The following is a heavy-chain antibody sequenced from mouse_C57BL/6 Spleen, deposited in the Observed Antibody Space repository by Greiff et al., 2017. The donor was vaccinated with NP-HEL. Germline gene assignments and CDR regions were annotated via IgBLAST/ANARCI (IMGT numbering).Heavy chain of an antibody. CDR1: GYTFTSYW. CDR3: ARSAYYSNYGVFAY. Sequence: QVQLQQSGAELVKPGASVKLSCKASGYTFTSYWMHWVKQRPGQGLEWIGMIHPNSGSTNYNEKFKSKATLTVDKSSSTAYMQLSSLTSEDSAVYYCARSAYYSNYGVFAYWGQGTLVTVSA. CDR2: IHPNSGST. D-gene: IGHD2-5*01. J-gene: IGHJ3*01. V-gene: IGHV1-64*01.